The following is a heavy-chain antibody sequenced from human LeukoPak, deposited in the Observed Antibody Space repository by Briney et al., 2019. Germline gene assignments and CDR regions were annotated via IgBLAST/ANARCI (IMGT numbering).Heavy chain of an antibody. Sequence: PSETLSLTCTVSGGSISSSSYYWGWIRQPPGKGLEWIGSIYYSGSTYYNPSLKSRVTISIDTSKNQFSLKLSSVTAADTAVYYCASTEGAVTTFGDYYYGMDVWGQGTTVTVSS. J-gene: IGHJ6*02. CDR1: GGSISSSSYY. CDR3: ASTEGAVTTFGDYYYGMDV. D-gene: IGHD4-11*01. CDR2: IYYSGST. V-gene: IGHV4-39*01.